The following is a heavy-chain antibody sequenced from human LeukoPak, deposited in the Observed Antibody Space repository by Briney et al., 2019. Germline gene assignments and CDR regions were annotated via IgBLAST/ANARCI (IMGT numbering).Heavy chain of an antibody. CDR1: GYIFTSYD. J-gene: IGHJ3*02. Sequence: ASVKVSCKASGYIFTSYDINWVRQATGQGLEWMGWMNPNSGNTGYAQKFQGRVTMTRNTSISTAYMELSSLRSEDTAVYYCARDGPYYDILAMDAFDIWGQGTMVTVSS. CDR3: ARDGPYYDILAMDAFDI. D-gene: IGHD3-9*01. CDR2: MNPNSGNT. V-gene: IGHV1-8*01.